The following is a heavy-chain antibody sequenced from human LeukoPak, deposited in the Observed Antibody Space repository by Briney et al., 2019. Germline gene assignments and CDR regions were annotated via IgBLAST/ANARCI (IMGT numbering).Heavy chain of an antibody. CDR2: ISGSGGST. CDR3: AKEMYYYASGSSSDY. CDR1: GFTFSNYG. D-gene: IGHD3-10*01. J-gene: IGHJ4*02. Sequence: GGSLRLSCAASGFTFSNYGMSWVRQAPGKGLEWVSGISGSGGSTYYGGSVKGRFTISRDNSKNTLYLQMNSLTAEDTALFYCAKEMYYYASGSSSDYWGQGTLVTVSS. V-gene: IGHV3-23*01.